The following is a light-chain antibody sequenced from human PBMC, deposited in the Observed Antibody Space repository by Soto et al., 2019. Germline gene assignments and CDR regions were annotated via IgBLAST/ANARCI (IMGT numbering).Light chain of an antibody. Sequence: QSVLTQPPSVSAAPGQNVTISCSGSSCIRAKNFVSWYQQLPGAAPKLLIYDNNKRPLGIPDRFSGSKSRTSATLGISGLLSGDEADYYCGTRDNSLSALYVSGPGTKLTVL. CDR1: SCIRAKNF. CDR3: GTRDNSLSALYV. V-gene: IGLV1-51*01. J-gene: IGLJ1*01. CDR2: DNN.